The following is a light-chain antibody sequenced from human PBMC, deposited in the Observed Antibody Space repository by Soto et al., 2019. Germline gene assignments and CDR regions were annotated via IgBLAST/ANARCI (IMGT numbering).Light chain of an antibody. V-gene: IGLV2-14*01. J-gene: IGLJ3*02. CDR2: EGT. CDR3: SSYTTHSTLV. CDR1: SGDIGAYNY. Sequence: QSVLTQPASVSGSPGQSITLSCIGTSGDIGAYNYVSWYQQHPGKAPKFLIYEGTYRPSGVSHRFAGSKPGNTASLTISVLQAEDEADYFCSSYTTHSTLVFGGGTKLTVL.